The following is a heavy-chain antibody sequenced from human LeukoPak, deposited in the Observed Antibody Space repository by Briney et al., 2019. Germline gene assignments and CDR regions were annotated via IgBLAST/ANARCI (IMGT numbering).Heavy chain of an antibody. V-gene: IGHV4-39*01. Sequence: PSETLSLTCTVSGGSISSSSYYWGWNRQPPGKGLEWIGSIYYSGSTYYNPSLKSRVTISVDTSKNQFSLKLSSVTAADTAVYSCARHVPNTVTRRRAFDYWGQGTLVTVSS. D-gene: IGHD4-17*01. J-gene: IGHJ4*02. CDR2: IYYSGST. CDR1: GGSISSSSYY. CDR3: ARHVPNTVTRRRAFDY.